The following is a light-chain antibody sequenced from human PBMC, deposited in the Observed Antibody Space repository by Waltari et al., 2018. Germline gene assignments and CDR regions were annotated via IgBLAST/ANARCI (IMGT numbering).Light chain of an antibody. CDR2: DGN. CDR1: SRDDGDHQH. CDR3: CSYAGSYVI. Sequence: QSGLTQPRSVSGSPGQSVTISCTAISRDDGDHQHVSWYQQHPGKAPKLMIYDGNQRPSGVPDRFSGSKSANTASLTISGLQAEDEADYSCCSYAGSYVIFGEGTKLTVL. J-gene: IGLJ2*01. V-gene: IGLV2-11*01.